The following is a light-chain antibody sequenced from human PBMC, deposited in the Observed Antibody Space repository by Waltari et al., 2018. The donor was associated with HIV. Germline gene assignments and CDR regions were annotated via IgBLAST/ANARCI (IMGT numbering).Light chain of an antibody. Sequence: QLVLTQSPSASASLGASVKLTCTLSSGHTSNAIAWHQQQPEKGPRFLLKINTDGSHDRGDGIPDRCSGASSGAERYLTISSRQSEDEADYYCQAWGAGIRVFGGGTKLTVL. V-gene: IGLV4-69*01. J-gene: IGLJ3*02. CDR2: INTDGSH. CDR1: SGHTSNA. CDR3: QAWGAGIRV.